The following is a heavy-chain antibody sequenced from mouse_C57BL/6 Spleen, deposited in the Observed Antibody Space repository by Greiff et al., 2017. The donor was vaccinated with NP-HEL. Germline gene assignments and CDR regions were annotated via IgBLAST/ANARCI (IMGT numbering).Heavy chain of an antibody. CDR1: GFSFTSYG. D-gene: IGHD1-1*01. Sequence: VMLVESGPGLVQPSQSLSITCTVSGFSFTSYGVHWVRQSPGKGLEWLGVIWRGGSTDYNAAFMSRLSITKDNSKSQVFFKMNSLQADDTAIYYCAKGDGSSEDYYAMDYWGQGTSVTVSS. V-gene: IGHV2-5*01. CDR2: IWRGGST. J-gene: IGHJ4*01. CDR3: AKGDGSSEDYYAMDY.